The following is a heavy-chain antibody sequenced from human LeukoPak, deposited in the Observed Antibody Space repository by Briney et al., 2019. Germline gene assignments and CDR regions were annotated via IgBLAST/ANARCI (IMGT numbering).Heavy chain of an antibody. CDR1: GFTFSNSA. CDR3: AKRSGGYYFDY. CDR2: ITASGGNT. Sequence: SGGSLRLSCAASGFTFSNSAVSWVRQAPGKGLEWVSSITASGGNTYYADSVKGRFTISRDNSKNTLSLQMNSLRAEDTAVYYCAKRSGGYYFDYWGQGTLVTVSS. J-gene: IGHJ4*02. V-gene: IGHV3-23*01. D-gene: IGHD3-10*01.